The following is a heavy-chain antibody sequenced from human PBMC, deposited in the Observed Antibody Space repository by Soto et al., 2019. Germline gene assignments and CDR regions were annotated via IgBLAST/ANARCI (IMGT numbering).Heavy chain of an antibody. CDR1: GFTFSNYG. Sequence: QVQLVESGGGVVQPGRSLRLSCAASGFTFSNYGMHWVRQAPGKELEWVAVISYDGTKKYHPDSVKGRFTISRDNSKNTLYLQMTSLRAEDTAVYYCAKDGDYGDYCFDSWGQGTLVTVSS. D-gene: IGHD4-17*01. V-gene: IGHV3-30-3*01. J-gene: IGHJ4*02. CDR2: ISYDGTKK. CDR3: AKDGDYGDYCFDS.